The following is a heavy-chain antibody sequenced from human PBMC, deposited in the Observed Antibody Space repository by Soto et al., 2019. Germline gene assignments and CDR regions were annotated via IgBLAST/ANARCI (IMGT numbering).Heavy chain of an antibody. V-gene: IGHV3-23*01. CDR2: ITANSGSS. CDR3: AKSPEWPNRYFDY. D-gene: IGHD3-3*01. Sequence: GSLRLSCVASGLTFSRHAMVWVRQAPGKGLEWVSTITANSGSSDYGDSVKGRFTISRDNAGSTLFLQMNSLRVEDTATYYCAKSPEWPNRYFDYWGQGTLVTVSS. J-gene: IGHJ4*02. CDR1: GLTFSRHA.